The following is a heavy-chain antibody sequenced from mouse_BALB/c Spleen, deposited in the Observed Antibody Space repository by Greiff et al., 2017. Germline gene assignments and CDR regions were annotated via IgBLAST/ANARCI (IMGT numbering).Heavy chain of an antibody. J-gene: IGHJ1*01. Sequence: EVQRVESGGGLVKPGGSLKLSCAASGFTFSSYAMSWVRQTPEKRLEWVASISSGGSTYYPDSVKGRFTISRDNARNILYLQMSSLRSEDTAMYYCAREGNDGYYPFDVWGAGTTVTVSS. CDR3: AREGNDGYYPFDV. V-gene: IGHV5-6-5*01. D-gene: IGHD2-3*01. CDR2: ISSGGST. CDR1: GFTFSSYA.